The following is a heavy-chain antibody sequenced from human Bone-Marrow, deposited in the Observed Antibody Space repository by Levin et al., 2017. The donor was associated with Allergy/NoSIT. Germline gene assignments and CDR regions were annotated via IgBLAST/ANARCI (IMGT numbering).Heavy chain of an antibody. D-gene: IGHD3-3*01. CDR2: ISSSGITI. CDR1: GFTFSSYE. Sequence: GGSLRLSCAASGFTFSSYEMNWVRQAPGQGLEGVSYISSSGITIYYADSVKGLFTISRDNANNSLYLQMNRLGAEDTAVYYCARDHPPKTPYSYDFWSGYTGRFDAFDIWGQGTMVTVSS. CDR3: ARDHPPKTPYSYDFWSGYTGRFDAFDI. J-gene: IGHJ3*02. V-gene: IGHV3-48*03.